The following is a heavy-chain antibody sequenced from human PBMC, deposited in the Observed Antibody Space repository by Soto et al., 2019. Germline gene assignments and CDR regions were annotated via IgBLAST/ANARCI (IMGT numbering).Heavy chain of an antibody. CDR3: ARETLSYGSALDV. D-gene: IGHD3-16*01. CDR2: ITWNGANT. J-gene: IGHJ6*02. V-gene: IGHV3-43*01. Sequence: RSCAASGFRFDEYNIHWVRQAPGKGLEWVSLITWNGANTYYADSVKGRFTISRDGTTKSVSLQMTSLKREDTGLYYCARETLSYGSALDVWGQGTTVTVSS. CDR1: GFRFDEYN.